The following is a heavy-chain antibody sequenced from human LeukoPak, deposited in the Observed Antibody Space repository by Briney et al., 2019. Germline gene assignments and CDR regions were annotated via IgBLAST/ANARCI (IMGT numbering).Heavy chain of an antibody. J-gene: IGHJ4*02. CDR2: INHSGST. CDR1: GGSSSGYY. Sequence: PSETLSLTCAVYGGSSSGYYWSWIRQPPGKGLEWIGEINHSGSTNYNPSLKSRVTISVDTSKNQFSLKLSSVTAADTAVYYCARDSTYYYDSSGYYSLFDYWGQGTLVTVSS. CDR3: ARDSTYYYDSSGYYSLFDY. V-gene: IGHV4-34*01. D-gene: IGHD3-22*01.